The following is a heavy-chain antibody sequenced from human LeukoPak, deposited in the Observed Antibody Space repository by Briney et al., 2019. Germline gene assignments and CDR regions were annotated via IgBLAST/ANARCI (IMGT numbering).Heavy chain of an antibody. Sequence: GGSLRLSCAASGFTFSSYSMHWVRQAPGKGLEWVAVIWYDGSNKYYADSVKGRFTISRDNSKNTLYLQMNSLRAEDTAVYYCARDLHRITMIVVVHPGGFDYWGQGTLVTVSS. V-gene: IGHV3-33*08. CDR2: IWYDGSNK. CDR1: GFTFSSYS. J-gene: IGHJ4*02. CDR3: ARDLHRITMIVVVHPGGFDY. D-gene: IGHD3-22*01.